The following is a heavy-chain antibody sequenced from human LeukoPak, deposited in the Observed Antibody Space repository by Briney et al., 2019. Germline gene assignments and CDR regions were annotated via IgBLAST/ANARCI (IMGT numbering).Heavy chain of an antibody. CDR2: IYHSGST. J-gene: IGHJ4*02. Sequence: SETLSLTCTVSGYSISSGYYWGWIRQPPGKGLEWIGSIYHSGSTYYNPSLKSRLTISADTSKNQFSLKLSSVTAADTAVYYCARGWRHDYWGQGTLVTVSS. V-gene: IGHV4-38-2*02. D-gene: IGHD2-15*01. CDR1: GYSISSGYY. CDR3: ARGWRHDY.